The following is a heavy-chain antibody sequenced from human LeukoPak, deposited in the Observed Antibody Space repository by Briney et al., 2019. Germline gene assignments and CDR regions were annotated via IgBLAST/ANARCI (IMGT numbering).Heavy chain of an antibody. J-gene: IGHJ4*02. Sequence: GGSLRLSCSASGFTFSAYAMHWVRQVPGKGLVWVSRINSDGSSTSYADSVKGRFTISRDNAQNTLYLQMDSLRAEDTAVYYCVRNRVAVLWYFDYWGQGTLVTVSS. V-gene: IGHV3-74*01. CDR3: VRNRVAVLWYFDY. CDR2: INSDGSST. CDR1: GFTFSAYA. D-gene: IGHD1-14*01.